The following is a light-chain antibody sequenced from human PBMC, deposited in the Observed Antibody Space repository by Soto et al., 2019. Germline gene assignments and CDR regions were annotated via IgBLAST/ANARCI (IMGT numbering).Light chain of an antibody. J-gene: IGKJ1*01. CDR1: HSISNY. CDR3: QQYDTYPWT. Sequence: GDRVTITCRASHSISNYLVWYQQKPGKAPNLLIYKASNLETGVPSRFSGSGSGTEFTLTISSLQPDDFASYYCQQYDTYPWTFGQGTKVEIK. V-gene: IGKV1-5*03. CDR2: KAS.